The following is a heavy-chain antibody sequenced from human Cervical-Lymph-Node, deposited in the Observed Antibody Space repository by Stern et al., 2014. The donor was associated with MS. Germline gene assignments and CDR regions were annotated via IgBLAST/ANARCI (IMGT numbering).Heavy chain of an antibody. CDR3: ARHQGGIAAN. Sequence: QDQLVQSGPEVKKPESSVKVSCKASGGSFNSLDINWVRQAPGQGLEWLGGVTPMFGTVNYAKNFQGRVTFTADESTSTAYMELSSLRSEDTAVYYCARHQGGIAANWGQGTLVTVSS. CDR2: VTPMFGTV. V-gene: IGHV1-69*12. CDR1: GGSFNSLD. D-gene: IGHD6-13*01. J-gene: IGHJ4*02.